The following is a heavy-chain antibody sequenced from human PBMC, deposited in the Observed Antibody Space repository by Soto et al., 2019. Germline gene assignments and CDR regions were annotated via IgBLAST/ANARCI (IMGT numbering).Heavy chain of an antibody. Sequence: QVQVVESGGGVVQPGRSLRLSCTASGFTFSGHAMHWVRQAPGKVLEWVAQIWYDGSNKYYADSVKGRFTISRDNSKNTLDVQMDSLRVEDTAVYYCARDGQSLAPYALDVWGQGTSVTVSS. J-gene: IGHJ6*02. V-gene: IGHV3-33*01. CDR3: ARDGQSLAPYALDV. CDR2: IWYDGSNK. CDR1: GFTFSGHA. D-gene: IGHD6-19*01.